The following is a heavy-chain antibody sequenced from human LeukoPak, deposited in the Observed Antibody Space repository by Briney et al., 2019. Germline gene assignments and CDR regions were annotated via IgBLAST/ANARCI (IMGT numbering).Heavy chain of an antibody. Sequence: SSETLSLTCAVYGVSFSGYYWSWIRQPPGKGLEWIGEINHSGSTNYNPSLKSRVTISVDTSKNRFSLKLSSVTAADTAVYYCARMERYYYYGMDVWGKGTTVTVSS. CDR1: GVSFSGYY. J-gene: IGHJ6*04. CDR2: INHSGST. V-gene: IGHV4-34*01. CDR3: ARMERYYYYGMDV. D-gene: IGHD3-3*01.